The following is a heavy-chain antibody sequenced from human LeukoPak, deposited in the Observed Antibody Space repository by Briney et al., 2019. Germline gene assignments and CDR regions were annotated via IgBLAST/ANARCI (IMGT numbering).Heavy chain of an antibody. CDR1: GFTFSSYA. Sequence: GGSLRLSCAASGFTFSSYAMHWVRQAPGKGLEYVSAISSNGGSTYYANSVKGRFTISRDNSKNTLYLQMGSLRAEDMAMYYCARVAAASAFDIWGQGTMVTVSS. J-gene: IGHJ3*02. V-gene: IGHV3-64*01. CDR2: ISSNGGST. CDR3: ARVAAASAFDI. D-gene: IGHD6-13*01.